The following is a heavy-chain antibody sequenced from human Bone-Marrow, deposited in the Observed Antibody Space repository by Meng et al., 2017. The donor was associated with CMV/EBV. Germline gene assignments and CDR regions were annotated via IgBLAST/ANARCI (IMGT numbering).Heavy chain of an antibody. CDR2: ISYDGSNK. CDR3: ARDPVGEAKYQLLISGAFDI. D-gene: IGHD2-2*01. CDR1: GFTFSSYA. Sequence: GESLKISCAASGFTFSSYAMHWVRQAPGKGLEWVAVISYDGSNKYYADSVKGRFTISRDNSKNTLYLQMNSLRAEDTAVYYCARDPVGEAKYQLLISGAFDIWGQGTMVTVPS. J-gene: IGHJ3*02. V-gene: IGHV3-30-3*01.